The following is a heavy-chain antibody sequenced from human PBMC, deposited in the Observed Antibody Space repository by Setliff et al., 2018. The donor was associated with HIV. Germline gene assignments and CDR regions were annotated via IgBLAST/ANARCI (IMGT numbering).Heavy chain of an antibody. Sequence: RLSWAASGXXVRXXXXXXVRQAPGKGLEWVSIIYSGGTTYYADSVKGRFTISRDNAKNSVYLQMNSLRAEDTAVYYCARDEATGGVDYWGQGTLVTVSS. V-gene: IGHV3-66*01. CDR1: GXXVRXXX. CDR3: ARDEATGGVDY. CDR2: IYSGGTT. D-gene: IGHD3-16*01. J-gene: IGHJ4*02.